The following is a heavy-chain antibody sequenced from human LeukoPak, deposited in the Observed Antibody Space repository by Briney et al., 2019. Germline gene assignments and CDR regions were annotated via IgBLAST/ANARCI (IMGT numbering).Heavy chain of an antibody. V-gene: IGHV4-34*01. Sequence: SETLSLXCAVYGGSFSGYYWSWTRQPPGKGLESIGEINRSGSTNYNPSLKSRVTISVDTSKNQFSLKLSSVTAADTAVYYCARLTVTGGLYYYYYMDVWGKGTTVTVSS. CDR2: INRSGST. CDR1: GGSFSGYY. J-gene: IGHJ6*03. D-gene: IGHD4-17*01. CDR3: ARLTVTGGLYYYYYMDV.